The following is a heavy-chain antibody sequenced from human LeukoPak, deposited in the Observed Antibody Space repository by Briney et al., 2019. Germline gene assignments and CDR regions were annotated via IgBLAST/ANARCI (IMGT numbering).Heavy chain of an antibody. CDR1: GYTFSSYD. Sequence: ASVKVSCKTFGYTFSSYDITWVRQATGQGLEWMGWMNPNSGNTGYAQKFQGRVTMTRNTSISTAYMELSSLRSEDTAVYYCARGLRNYDFWSGYYSPLPYYYYGMDVWGQGTTVTVSS. V-gene: IGHV1-8*01. CDR3: ARGLRNYDFWSGYYSPLPYYYYGMDV. D-gene: IGHD3-3*01. CDR2: MNPNSGNT. J-gene: IGHJ6*02.